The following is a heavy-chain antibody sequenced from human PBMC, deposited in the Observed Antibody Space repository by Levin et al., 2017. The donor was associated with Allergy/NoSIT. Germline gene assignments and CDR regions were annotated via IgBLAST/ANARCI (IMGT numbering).Heavy chain of an antibody. J-gene: IGHJ4*02. CDR3: ARGRGSGWYSFDY. D-gene: IGHD6-19*01. CDR1: GYTFTGYY. Sequence: ASVKVSCKASGYTFTGYYMHWVRQAPGQGLEWMGWINPNSGGTNYAQKFQGRVTMTRDTSISTAYMELSRLRSDDTAVYYCARGRGSGWYSFDYWGQGTLVTVSS. V-gene: IGHV1-2*02. CDR2: INPNSGGT.